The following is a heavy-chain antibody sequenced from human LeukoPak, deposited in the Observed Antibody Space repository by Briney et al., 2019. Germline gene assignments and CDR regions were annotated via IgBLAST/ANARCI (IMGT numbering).Heavy chain of an antibody. Sequence: GWALRPSCAASGFTFSSYAMHWVRQAPGKGREWVAVISYDGSNKYYADSVKGRFTISRDTSKHTLYLQMNSLRAEDTDVYYCASDLFSSIAAGGTLDYWGQGTLVTVFS. CDR1: GFTFSSYA. V-gene: IGHV3-30-3*01. J-gene: IGHJ4*02. CDR2: ISYDGSNK. D-gene: IGHD6-13*01. CDR3: ASDLFSSIAAGGTLDY.